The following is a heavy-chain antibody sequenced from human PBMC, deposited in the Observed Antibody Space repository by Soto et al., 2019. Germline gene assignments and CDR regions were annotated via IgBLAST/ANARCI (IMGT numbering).Heavy chain of an antibody. J-gene: IGHJ4*02. CDR1: GFTFSSYS. CDR2: ISSRSTYI. D-gene: IGHD2-2*01. CDR3: ARIEPAVRPD. Sequence: EVQLVESGGGLVKPGGSLRLSCAASGFTFSSYSMNWVRQAPGKGLECVSSISSRSTYIYYAYSVKGRFTISRDNAKNSLYLQMNSLRAEHTAVYYCARIEPAVRPDWGQGTLVTVSS. V-gene: IGHV3-21*01.